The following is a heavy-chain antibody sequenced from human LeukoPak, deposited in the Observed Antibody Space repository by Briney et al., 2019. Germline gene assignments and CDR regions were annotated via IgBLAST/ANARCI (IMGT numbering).Heavy chain of an antibody. J-gene: IGHJ6*02. D-gene: IGHD3-10*01. V-gene: IGHV1-69*13. CDR2: IIPIFGTA. CDR3: ARTNYGSGSYEDGMDV. CDR1: GGTFSSYA. Sequence: ASVKVSCKASGGTFSSYAISWVRQAPGQGLEWMGGIIPIFGTANYAQKFQGRVTITADESTSTAYMEPSSLRSEDTAVYYCARTNYGSGSYEDGMDVWGQGTTVTVSS.